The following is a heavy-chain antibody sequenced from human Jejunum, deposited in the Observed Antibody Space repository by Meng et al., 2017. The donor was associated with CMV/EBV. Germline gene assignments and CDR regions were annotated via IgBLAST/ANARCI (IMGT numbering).Heavy chain of an antibody. Sequence: QGQVVESGGEVKEPGASLKVSCKASGYTFTNYGITWVRQAPGQGLEWMGWISAYNGNTNYAQTLQGRVTMTTDTSTSTAYMELRSLRSDDTAVYYCARVEVGITSGDYWGQGTLVTVSS. CDR2: ISAYNGNT. CDR1: GYTFTNYG. J-gene: IGHJ4*02. V-gene: IGHV1-18*01. CDR3: ARVEVGITSGDY. D-gene: IGHD1-26*01.